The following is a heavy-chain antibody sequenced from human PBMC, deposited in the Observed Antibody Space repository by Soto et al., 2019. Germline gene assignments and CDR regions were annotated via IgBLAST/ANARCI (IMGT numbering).Heavy chain of an antibody. V-gene: IGHV4-59*01. Sequence: SETLSLTCTVSGGSISSYYWSWIRQPPGKGLEWIGYIYYSGSTNYNPSLKSRVTISVDTSKNQFSLKLSSVTAADTAVYYCAREAYSYGNWFDPWGQGTLVTVSS. J-gene: IGHJ5*02. CDR2: IYYSGST. CDR1: GGSISSYY. CDR3: AREAYSYGNWFDP. D-gene: IGHD5-18*01.